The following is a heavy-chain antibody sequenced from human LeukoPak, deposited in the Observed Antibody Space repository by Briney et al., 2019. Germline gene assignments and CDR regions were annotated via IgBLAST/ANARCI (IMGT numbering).Heavy chain of an antibody. V-gene: IGHV3-15*01. CDR3: TTVSPNWNDDADAFDI. CDR1: GFTFSNAW. J-gene: IGHJ3*02. D-gene: IGHD1-1*01. Sequence: GGSLRLSCAASGFTFSNAWMSWVRQAPGNGLEWVGRIKSKTDGGTTDYAAPVKGRFTISRDDSKNTLYLQMNSLKTEDTAVYYSTTVSPNWNDDADAFDIWGQGTMVTVSS. CDR2: IKSKTDGGTT.